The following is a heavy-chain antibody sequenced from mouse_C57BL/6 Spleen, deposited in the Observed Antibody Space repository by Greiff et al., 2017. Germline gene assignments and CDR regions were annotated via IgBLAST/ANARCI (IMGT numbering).Heavy chain of an antibody. CDR2: INYDGSST. CDR1: GFTFSDYY. D-gene: IGHD4-1*01. V-gene: IGHV5-16*01. J-gene: IGHJ4*01. CDR3: AREGWDDAMDY. Sequence: EVKVVESEGGLVQPGSSMKLSCTASGFTFSDYYMAWVRQVPEKGLEWVANINYDGSSTYYLDSLKSRFIISRDNAKNILYLQMSSLKSEDTATYYCAREGWDDAMDYWGQGTSVTVSS.